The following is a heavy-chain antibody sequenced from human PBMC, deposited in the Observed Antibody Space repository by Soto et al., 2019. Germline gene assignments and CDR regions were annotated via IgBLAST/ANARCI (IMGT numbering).Heavy chain of an antibody. CDR1: GGSISNFY. CDR3: ARTVLGPDLLADSFVDYYYYMDV. CDR2: VYYTGST. Sequence: SETLSLTWTVSGGSISNFYWSWIRQPPGKGLEWIGYVYYTGSTSYNPSLKRRVTFSADSSRGQFSLRLNSVTAADTAVYYCARTVLGPDLLADSFVDYYYYMDVWGQGTTVTVS. V-gene: IGHV4-59*08. J-gene: IGHJ6*03. D-gene: IGHD3-9*01.